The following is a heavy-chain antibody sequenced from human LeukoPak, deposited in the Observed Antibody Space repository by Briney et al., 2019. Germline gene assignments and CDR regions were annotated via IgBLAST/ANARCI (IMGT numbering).Heavy chain of an antibody. CDR2: ITSSSDAI. CDR1: GHTFSTYV. D-gene: IGHD6-13*01. V-gene: IGHV3-23*01. Sequence: GGSLRLSCAASGHTFSTYVMTWVRQAPGKGLEWVSIITSSSDAIHYAGSVKGRFTISRDNSKNTLYLQMNSLRPEDTAIYYCAKGRPNGQQLAAYWGQGTLVTVSS. CDR3: AKGRPNGQQLAAY. J-gene: IGHJ4*02.